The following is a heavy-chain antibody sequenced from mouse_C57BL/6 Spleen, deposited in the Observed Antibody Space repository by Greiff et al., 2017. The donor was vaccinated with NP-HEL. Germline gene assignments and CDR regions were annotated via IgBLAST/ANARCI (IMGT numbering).Heavy chain of an antibody. Sequence: VQLQQSGAELVRPGASVTLSCKASGYTFTDYEMHWVKQTPVHGLEWIGAIDPETGGTAYNQKFKGKAILTADKSSSTAYMELRSLTSEDSAVYYCTKLLSLYYAMDYWGQGASVTVSS. CDR3: TKLLSLYYAMDY. J-gene: IGHJ4*01. CDR1: GYTFTDYE. D-gene: IGHD2-1*01. CDR2: IDPETGGT. V-gene: IGHV1-15*01.